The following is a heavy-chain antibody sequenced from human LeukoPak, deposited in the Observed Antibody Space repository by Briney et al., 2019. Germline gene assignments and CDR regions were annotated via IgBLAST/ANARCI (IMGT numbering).Heavy chain of an antibody. D-gene: IGHD3-10*01. J-gene: IGHJ4*02. CDR1: GVSITTYY. Sequence: SQTLSLTCTVSGVSITTYYWSWIRHPPGKGLEWVGFISYSGTTSYSPSLKSRVTMSVDAPKNQFSLKLSSVTAADTAVYYCATSYPSESYGNLDSWGQGTLVSVSS. CDR3: ATSYPSESYGNLDS. V-gene: IGHV4-59*01. CDR2: ISYSGTT.